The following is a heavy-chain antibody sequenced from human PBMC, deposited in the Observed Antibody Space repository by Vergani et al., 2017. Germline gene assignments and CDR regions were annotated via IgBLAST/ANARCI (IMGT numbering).Heavy chain of an antibody. Sequence: QGQLAQSGAEVKKPGSSVKVSCKASGGTFSSNSISWVRQAPGQGLEWMGRTIPIFGTTSYAQKFQSRVTILANESTSTAYMELSSLRSEDTAVYYCERSGGYYSYYFDFWGQGTLVTVSS. J-gene: IGHJ4*02. D-gene: IGHD3-22*01. CDR3: ERSGGYYSYYFDF. CDR2: TIPIFGTT. CDR1: GGTFSSNS. V-gene: IGHV1-69*13.